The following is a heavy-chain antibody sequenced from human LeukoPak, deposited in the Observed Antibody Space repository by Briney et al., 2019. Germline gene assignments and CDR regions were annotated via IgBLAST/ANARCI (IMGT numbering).Heavy chain of an antibody. V-gene: IGHV1-69*04. CDR2: IIPILGIA. CDR3: ACVYSSSWYSAFDI. Sequence: ASVKVSCKASGGTFSSYAISWVRQAPGQGLEWMGRIIPILGIANYAQKFQGRVTITADKSTSTAYMELGSLRSEDTAVYYCACVYSSSWYSAFDIWGQGTMVTVSS. D-gene: IGHD6-13*01. CDR1: GGTFSSYA. J-gene: IGHJ3*02.